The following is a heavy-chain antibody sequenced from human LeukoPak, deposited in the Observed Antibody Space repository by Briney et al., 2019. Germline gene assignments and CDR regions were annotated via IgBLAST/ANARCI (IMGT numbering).Heavy chain of an antibody. D-gene: IGHD5-12*01. J-gene: IGHJ4*02. CDR2: ISGSGGST. V-gene: IGHV3-23*01. CDR3: AKARIVATIENYYFDY. Sequence: GGSLRLSCAASGFTFRSYAMSWVRQAPGKGLEWVSAISGSGGSTYYADSVKGRLTISRDNSKNTLYLQMNSLRAEDTAVYYCAKARIVATIENYYFDYWGQGTLVTVSS. CDR1: GFTFRSYA.